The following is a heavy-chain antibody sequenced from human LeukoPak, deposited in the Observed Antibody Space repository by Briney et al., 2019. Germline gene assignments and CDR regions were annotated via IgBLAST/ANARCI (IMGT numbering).Heavy chain of an antibody. CDR1: GFSFSSYT. CDR2: ISSSSTYI. CDR3: ARDVYDSSGFSVAFDI. J-gene: IGHJ3*02. Sequence: PGGSLRLSCAASGFSFSSYTMNWVRQAPGKGLEWVSSISSSSTYIYYADSVKGRFTISRDNAKNSLSLQMNSLRAEDTAVYYCARDVYDSSGFSVAFDIWGQGTMVTVSS. V-gene: IGHV3-21*01. D-gene: IGHD3-22*01.